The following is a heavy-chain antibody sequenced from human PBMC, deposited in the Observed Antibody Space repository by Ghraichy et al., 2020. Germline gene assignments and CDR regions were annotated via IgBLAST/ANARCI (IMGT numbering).Heavy chain of an antibody. Sequence: GESLHISCAASGFTFSIYAMSWVRQAPGKGLEWVSGISSGGERTYSADSVKGRFTISRDNSQNTLFLQMNSLRAEDTAVYFCATLRGFSSGGHHYYYGMDVWGLGTTVTVSS. J-gene: IGHJ6*02. V-gene: IGHV3-23*01. D-gene: IGHD5-18*01. CDR1: GFTFSIYA. CDR3: ATLRGFSSGGHHYYYGMDV. CDR2: ISSGGERT.